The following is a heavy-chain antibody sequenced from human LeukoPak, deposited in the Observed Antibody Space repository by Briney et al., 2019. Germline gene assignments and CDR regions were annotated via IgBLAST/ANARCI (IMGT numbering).Heavy chain of an antibody. D-gene: IGHD7-27*01. J-gene: IGHJ4*02. CDR2: ISAPGGST. CDR1: GFTFARNV. V-gene: IGHV3-23*01. CDR3: GKGSGCAPIWGDYFDS. Sequence: GGSLRLSCVASGFTFARNVMSWVRQAPGKGLEWVSSISAPGGSTYYADSVKGRFTISRENSENTLFLQMNSLRAGDTAVIYCGKGSGCAPIWGDYFDSWGQGTLVTVSS.